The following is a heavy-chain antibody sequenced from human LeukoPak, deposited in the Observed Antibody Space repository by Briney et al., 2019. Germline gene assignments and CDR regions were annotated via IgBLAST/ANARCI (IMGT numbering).Heavy chain of an antibody. Sequence: PGGSLRLSCAASGFTFSSYSMNWVRQAPGKGLEWVSSISSSSSYIYYADSVKGRFTISRDNSKNTLYLQMNSLRAEDTAVYYCAKRSGDVPAPVDAFDIWGQGTMVTVSS. J-gene: IGHJ3*02. CDR1: GFTFSSYS. CDR3: AKRSGDVPAPVDAFDI. D-gene: IGHD5-12*01. CDR2: ISSSSSYI. V-gene: IGHV3-21*01.